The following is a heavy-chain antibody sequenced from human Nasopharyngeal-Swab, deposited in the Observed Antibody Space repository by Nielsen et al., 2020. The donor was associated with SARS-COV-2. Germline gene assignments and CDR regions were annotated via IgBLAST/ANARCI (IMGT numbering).Heavy chain of an antibody. J-gene: IGHJ4*02. CDR1: GGSVSSGSYY. V-gene: IGHV4-61*01. CDR3: AREGGAPGFDY. D-gene: IGHD3-16*01. Sequence: SETLSLTCTVSGGSVSSGSYYWSWIRQPPGKGLEWIGYIYYSGSTNYNPSLKSRVTISVDTSKNQFSLKLSSVTAADTAVYYCAREGGAPGFDYWGQGTLVTVSS. CDR2: IYYSGST.